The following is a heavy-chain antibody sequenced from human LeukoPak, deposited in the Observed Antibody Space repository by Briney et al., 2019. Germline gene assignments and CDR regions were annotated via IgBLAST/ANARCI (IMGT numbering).Heavy chain of an antibody. CDR3: ARDRGVVAAAGTEVYY. Sequence: ASVKVSCKASGGTFSSYAISWVRQAPGQGLEWMGGIIPIFGTADYAQKFQGRVTITADKSPSTAYMELSRLRSDDTAVYYCARDRGVVAAAGTEVYYWGQGTLVTVSS. V-gene: IGHV1-69*06. D-gene: IGHD6-13*01. CDR1: GGTFSSYA. CDR2: IIPIFGTA. J-gene: IGHJ4*02.